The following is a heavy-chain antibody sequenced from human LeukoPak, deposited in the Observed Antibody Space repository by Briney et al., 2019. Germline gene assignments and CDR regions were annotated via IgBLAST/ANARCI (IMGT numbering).Heavy chain of an antibody. Sequence: GGSLRLSSAASGHTVSRNYMSWVRQAPGKGLGWVSIIYRGGSIYYADSVKGRFSISRDTTKNTLYLQMNCLRAEDTAVYYCARQRDTVGASGGFDIWGQGTMVSVSS. J-gene: IGHJ3*02. CDR2: IYRGGSI. D-gene: IGHD5-12*01. CDR3: ARQRDTVGASGGFDI. V-gene: IGHV3-66*04. CDR1: GHTVSRNY.